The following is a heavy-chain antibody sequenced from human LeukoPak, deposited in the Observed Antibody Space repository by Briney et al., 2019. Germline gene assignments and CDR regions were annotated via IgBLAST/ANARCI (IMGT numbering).Heavy chain of an antibody. CDR2: IYSGGST. V-gene: IGHV3-53*01. CDR1: GFTFSSNY. J-gene: IGHJ4*02. D-gene: IGHD5-24*01. Sequence: PGGSLRLSCAASGFTFSSNYMSWVRQAPGKGLEWVSVIYSGGSTYCADSVKGRFTISRDNAQNSLYLQMSGLRAEDTAMYYCVRDADFYKGDYWGQGTLVTVSS. CDR3: VRDADFYKGDY.